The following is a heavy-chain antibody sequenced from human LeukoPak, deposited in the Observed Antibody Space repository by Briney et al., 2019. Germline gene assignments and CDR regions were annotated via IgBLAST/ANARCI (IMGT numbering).Heavy chain of an antibody. V-gene: IGHV1-8*02. CDR1: GYTFTSYD. J-gene: IGHJ4*02. D-gene: IGHD6-13*01. Sequence: GASVKVSCKASGYTFTSYDINWVRQATGQGLEWMGWRNPNSGNTGYAQKFQGRVTMTRDMSTSTVYMELSSLRSEDTAVYYCARGIAAADPDLDYWGQGTLVTVSS. CDR2: RNPNSGNT. CDR3: ARGIAAADPDLDY.